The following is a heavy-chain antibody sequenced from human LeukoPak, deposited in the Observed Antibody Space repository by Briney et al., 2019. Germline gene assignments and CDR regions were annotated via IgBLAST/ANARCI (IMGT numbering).Heavy chain of an antibody. CDR3: AKELPNFMIGYMDV. J-gene: IGHJ6*03. CDR2: IKSKTDGGTT. D-gene: IGHD3-22*01. CDR1: GFTFSNAW. Sequence: GGSLRLSCAASGFTFSNAWMSWVRQAPGKGLEWVGRIKSKTDGGTTDYAAPVKGRFTISRDDSKNTLYLQMNSLRAEDTAVYYCAKELPNFMIGYMDVWGKGTTVTVSS. V-gene: IGHV3-15*01.